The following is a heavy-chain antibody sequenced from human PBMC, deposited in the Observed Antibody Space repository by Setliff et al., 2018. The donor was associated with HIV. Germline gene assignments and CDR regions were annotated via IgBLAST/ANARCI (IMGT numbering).Heavy chain of an antibody. CDR2: IYHSGST. CDR1: GYSISSGYY. J-gene: IGHJ3*02. CDR3: ARVEGVGANNAFDI. V-gene: IGHV4-38-2*01. Sequence: SETLSLTCAVSGYSISSGYYWGWIRQPPGKGLEWIGSIYHSGSTYYNPSLKSRVTISVDTSKNQFSLKLSSVTAADTAVYYCARVEGVGANNAFDIWGQGTMVTVSS. D-gene: IGHD1-26*01.